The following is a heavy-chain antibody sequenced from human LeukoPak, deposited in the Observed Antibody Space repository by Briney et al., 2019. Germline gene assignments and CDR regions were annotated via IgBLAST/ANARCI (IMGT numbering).Heavy chain of an antibody. D-gene: IGHD3-22*01. CDR3: SKVRGRNYYDSSGYFDY. J-gene: IGHJ4*02. Sequence: GGSLRLSCAASGFTFSSYEMNWVRQAPGKGLEWVSAISGSGGSTYYADSVKGRFTISRDNSKNTLYLQMNSLRAEDTAVYYCSKVRGRNYYDSSGYFDYWGQGTLVTVSS. CDR1: GFTFSSYE. V-gene: IGHV3-23*01. CDR2: ISGSGGST.